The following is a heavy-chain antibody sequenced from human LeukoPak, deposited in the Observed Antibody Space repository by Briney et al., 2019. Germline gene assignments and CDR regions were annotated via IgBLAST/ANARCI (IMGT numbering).Heavy chain of an antibody. CDR3: AGDEAGYFDY. V-gene: IGHV1-18*01. CDR2: ISAYNGNT. J-gene: IGHJ4*02. Sequence: ASVKVSCKASGYTFTSYDINWVRQATGQGLEWMGWISAYNGNTNYAQKLQGRVTMTTDTSTSTAYMELRSLRSDDTAVYYCAGDEAGYFDYWGQGTLVTVSS. CDR1: GYTFTSYD.